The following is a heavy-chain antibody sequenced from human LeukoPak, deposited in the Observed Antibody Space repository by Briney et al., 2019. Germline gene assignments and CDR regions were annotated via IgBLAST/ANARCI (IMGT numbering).Heavy chain of an antibody. CDR1: GGSISSYY. V-gene: IGHV4-59*08. CDR2: IYYSGST. D-gene: IGHD2-15*01. Sequence: PSETLSLTCTVSGGSISSYYWSWIRQPPGKGLEWIGYIYYSGSTNYNPFLKSRVTISVDTSKNQFSLKLSSVTAADTAVYYCARRGCSGGSCYSDYWGQGTLVTVPS. J-gene: IGHJ4*02. CDR3: ARRGCSGGSCYSDY.